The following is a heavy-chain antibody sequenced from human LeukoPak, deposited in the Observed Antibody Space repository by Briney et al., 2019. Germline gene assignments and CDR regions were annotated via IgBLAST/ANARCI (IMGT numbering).Heavy chain of an antibody. CDR3: ARGTGGSPKEAFDF. V-gene: IGHV3-66*01. J-gene: IGHJ4*02. Sequence: GGSLRLSCAASGFTVSSNFMSWVRQAPGKGLEWVSVIYSGGMTYYADSVKGRFTISRDNSKNTLYLQMNSLRVEDMAVYYCARGTGGSPKEAFDFWGQGTLVIVSS. CDR1: GFTVSSNF. D-gene: IGHD2-8*02. CDR2: IYSGGMT.